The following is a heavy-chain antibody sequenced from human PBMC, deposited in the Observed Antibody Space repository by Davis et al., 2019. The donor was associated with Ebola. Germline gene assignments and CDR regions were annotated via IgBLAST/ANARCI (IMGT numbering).Heavy chain of an antibody. V-gene: IGHV1-2*06. CDR2: VHPISGVT. CDR1: GYTFTGYY. D-gene: IGHD6-13*01. J-gene: IGHJ4*02. Sequence: AASVKVSCKASGYTFTGYYIHWVRQAPGQGLEWVGRVHPISGVTNYAQKFQGRVTMITDTSISTAYMELNRLTYDDTAVYYCARLCSSSCPNDYWGQGTLVTVSS. CDR3: ARLCSSSCPNDY.